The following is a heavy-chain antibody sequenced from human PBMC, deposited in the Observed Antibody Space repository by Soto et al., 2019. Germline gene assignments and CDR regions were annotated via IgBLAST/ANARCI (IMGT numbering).Heavy chain of an antibody. CDR3: ARHKYDFWSGEPPGYYYYYGMDV. J-gene: IGHJ6*02. CDR2: IYYSGST. CDR1: GGSISSSSYY. Sequence: SETLSLTCTVSGGSISSSSYYWGWIRQPPGKGLEWIGSIYYSGSTYYNPSLKSRVTISVDTSKNQFSLKLSSVTAADTAVYYCARHKYDFWSGEPPGYYYYYGMDVWGQGTTVTVSS. D-gene: IGHD3-3*01. V-gene: IGHV4-39*01.